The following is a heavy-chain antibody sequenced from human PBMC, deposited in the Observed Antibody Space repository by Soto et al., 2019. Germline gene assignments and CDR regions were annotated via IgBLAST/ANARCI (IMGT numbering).Heavy chain of an antibody. CDR3: AKSGGNGWFADAFDV. V-gene: IGHV3-53*01. CDR2: IYSGGST. Sequence: GGSLRLSCAGSGFIVSSYYMSWVRQAPGKGLEWISVIYSGGSTYYADSVKGRLTISRDNSENTLYLQLNSLRAEDTAVYYCAKSGGNGWFADAFDVWGQGXMVTVSS. D-gene: IGHD6-19*01. J-gene: IGHJ3*01. CDR1: GFIVSSYY.